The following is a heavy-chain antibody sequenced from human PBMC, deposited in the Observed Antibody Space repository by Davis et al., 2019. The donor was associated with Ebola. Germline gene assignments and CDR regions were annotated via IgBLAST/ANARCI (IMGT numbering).Heavy chain of an antibody. D-gene: IGHD5-18*01. Sequence: GESLKISCVASGFMFSSFGMHWLRQAPGKGLEWVAFIRYDGSYEQYTDSVRGRFTVSRDNSKKTLHLQMNSLRNEDAALYYCAKDGRGYDFGPYYFDCWGQGTLVTVSS. CDR2: IRYDGSYE. V-gene: IGHV3-30*02. CDR1: GFMFSSFG. CDR3: AKDGRGYDFGPYYFDC. J-gene: IGHJ4*02.